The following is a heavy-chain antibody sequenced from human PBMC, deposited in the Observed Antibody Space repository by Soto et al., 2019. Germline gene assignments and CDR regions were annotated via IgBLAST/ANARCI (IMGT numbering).Heavy chain of an antibody. CDR2: ISSSSSYI. CDR3: ASTQPQISYYDSSGYSRY. J-gene: IGHJ4*02. Sequence: GGSLRLSCAASGFTFSSYSMNWVRQAPGKGLEWVSSISSSSSYIYYAGSVKGRFTISRDNSKNTLYLQTNSLRADDTAVYYCASTQPQISYYDSSGYSRYWGQGTQVTVPQ. D-gene: IGHD3-22*01. CDR1: GFTFSSYS. V-gene: IGHV3-21*01.